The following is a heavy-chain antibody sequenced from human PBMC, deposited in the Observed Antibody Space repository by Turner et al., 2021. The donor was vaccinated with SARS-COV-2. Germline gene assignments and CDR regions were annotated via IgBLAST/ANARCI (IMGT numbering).Heavy chain of an antibody. V-gene: IGHV3-48*01. CDR2: ISSSRSTI. J-gene: IGHJ6*02. CDR1: GFTFSRYS. CDR3: ASTSVVNYGMDV. Sequence: EVQLVESGGGLVQPGGSLSLPWAAPGFTFSRYSMNWVRQAPGKGLGWVSDISSSRSTIYYADSVKGRCTISRDNAKNSLYLQMNSLRAEDTAVYYCASTSVVNYGMDVWGQGTTVTVSS. D-gene: IGHD2-15*01.